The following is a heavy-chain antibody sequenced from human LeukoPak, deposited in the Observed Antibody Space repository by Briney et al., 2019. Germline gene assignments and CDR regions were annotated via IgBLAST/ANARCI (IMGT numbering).Heavy chain of an antibody. Sequence: GGSLTLSCAPSGFTFSSYSEIWVRQAPGKGLEWVSSISSSSSYIYYADSVKGRFTISRDNAKNTLYLQMNSLRAEDTALYYSTRVPCVGSRCLQDYWGQGTLVTVSS. CDR1: GFTFSSYS. D-gene: IGHD6-13*01. J-gene: IGHJ4*02. V-gene: IGHV3-21*01. CDR3: TRVPCVGSRCLQDY. CDR2: ISSSSSYI.